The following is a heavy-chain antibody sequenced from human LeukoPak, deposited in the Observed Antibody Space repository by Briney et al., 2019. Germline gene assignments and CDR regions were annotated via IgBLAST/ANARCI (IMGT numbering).Heavy chain of an antibody. J-gene: IGHJ4*02. CDR3: ARAGDGYNYGDY. CDR2: ISSSSSYI. D-gene: IGHD5-24*01. Sequence: GGSLRLSCAASGFTFSDHYMSWIRQAPGKGLEWVSSISSSSSYIYYADSVKGRFTISRDNAKNSLYLQMNSLRAEDTAVYYCARAGDGYNYGDYWGQGTLVTVSS. CDR1: GFTFSDHY. V-gene: IGHV3-11*06.